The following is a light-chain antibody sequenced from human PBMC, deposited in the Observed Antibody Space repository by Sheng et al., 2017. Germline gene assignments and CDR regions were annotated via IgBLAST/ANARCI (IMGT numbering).Light chain of an antibody. CDR3: QQYNNWWT. CDR2: KAS. CDR1: QSISSW. J-gene: IGKJ1*01. V-gene: IGKV1-5*03. Sequence: DIQMTQSPSTLSASAGSRVTITCRASQSISSWLAWYQQKPGKAPKLLIYKASTLESGVPSRFSGSGSGTEFTLTISSLQPDDIATYYCQQYNNWWTFGQGTKGGNQT.